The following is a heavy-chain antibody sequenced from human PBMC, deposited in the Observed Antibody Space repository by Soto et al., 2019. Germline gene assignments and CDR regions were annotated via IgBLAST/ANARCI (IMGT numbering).Heavy chain of an antibody. D-gene: IGHD5-12*01. CDR2: ISYDGSNK. J-gene: IGHJ4*02. CDR3: AKDLGYGSLTMVY. Sequence: GGSLRLSCAASGFTFSSYGMHWVRQAPGKGLEWVAVISYDGSNKYYADSVKGRFTISRDNSKNTLYLQMNSLRAEDTAVYYCAKDLGYGSLTMVYWGQGTLVTVS. CDR1: GFTFSSYG. V-gene: IGHV3-30*18.